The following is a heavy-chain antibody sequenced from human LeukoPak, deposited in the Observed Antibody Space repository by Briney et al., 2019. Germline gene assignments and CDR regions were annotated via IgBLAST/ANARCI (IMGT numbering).Heavy chain of an antibody. CDR3: ATGYSSTWYYFDY. CDR2: SYHTGST. J-gene: IGHJ4*02. CDR1: GDSISSYY. D-gene: IGHD6-13*01. V-gene: IGHV4-59*01. Sequence: SETLSLTCTVSGDSISSYYWSWIRQPPAKGLEWIGYSYHTGSTNYNPSLKSRVTISVDTSKNQFSLKLSSVTAGDTAVYYCATGYSSTWYYFDYWGQGTLVTVSS.